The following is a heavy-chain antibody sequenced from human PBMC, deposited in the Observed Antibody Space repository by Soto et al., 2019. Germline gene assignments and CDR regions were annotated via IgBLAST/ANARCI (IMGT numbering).Heavy chain of an antibody. CDR2: IDPSDSQT. D-gene: IGHD6-19*01. CDR3: ARPIAGYSSGWLDY. J-gene: IGHJ4*02. Sequence: GESLKISCKGSGYSFAGYWITWVRQKPGKGLEWMGRIDPSDSQTYYSPSFRGHVTISVTKSISTAYLQWSSLKASDTAMYYCARPIAGYSSGWLDYWGQGTLVTVSS. V-gene: IGHV5-10-1*01. CDR1: GYSFAGYW.